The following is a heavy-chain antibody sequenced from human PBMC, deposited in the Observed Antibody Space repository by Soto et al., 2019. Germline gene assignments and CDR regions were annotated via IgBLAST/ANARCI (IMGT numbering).Heavy chain of an antibody. CDR1: GGSISSYY. V-gene: IGHV4-59*01. J-gene: IGHJ6*02. D-gene: IGHD6-6*01. CDR2: IYYSGST. CDR3: AREPRGGYSSSPYYYYGMDV. Sequence: SETLSLTCTVSGGSISSYYWSWIRQPPGKGLEWIGYIYYSGSTNYNPSLKSRVTISVDTSKNQFSLKPSSVTAADTAVYYCAREPRGGYSSSPYYYYGMDVWGQGTTVTVS.